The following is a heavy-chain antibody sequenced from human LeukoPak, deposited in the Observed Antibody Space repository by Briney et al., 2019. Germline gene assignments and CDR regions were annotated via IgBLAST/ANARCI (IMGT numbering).Heavy chain of an antibody. CDR1: GYTFTSYA. CDR2: INAGNGNT. D-gene: IGHD1-1*01. J-gene: IGHJ4*02. CDR3: ARGGSGNWPNYFDH. Sequence: ASVKVSCKASGYTFTSYAIHWVRKAPGQRLEWMGWINAGNGNTKYSQKFQGRVTITRDTSASTAYMEMSSLRSEDTAVYYCARGGSGNWPNYFDHWGKGPLVTVSS. V-gene: IGHV1-3*01.